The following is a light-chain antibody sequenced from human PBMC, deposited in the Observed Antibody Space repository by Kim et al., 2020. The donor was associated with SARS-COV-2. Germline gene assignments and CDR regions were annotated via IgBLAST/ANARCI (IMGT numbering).Light chain of an antibody. J-gene: IGKJ5*01. CDR3: LQHRTSPIT. V-gene: IGKV1-17*01. CDR1: QDIGND. CDR2: GAS. Sequence: ASVGNRLPITCRARQDIGNDLGWYQQSPGRAPKRLIYGASNLQSGVPSRFSGSGSETEFTLTINSLQPEDSATYFCLQHRTSPITFGQGTRLEIK.